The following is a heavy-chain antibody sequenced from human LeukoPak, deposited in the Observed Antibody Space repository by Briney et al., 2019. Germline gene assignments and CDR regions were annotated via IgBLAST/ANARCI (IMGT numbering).Heavy chain of an antibody. CDR3: ARDRSYYYDSSGYYSEGYFDY. CDR1: GYTFTSYG. D-gene: IGHD3-22*01. J-gene: IGHJ4*02. V-gene: IGHV1-18*01. Sequence: ASVKVSCKASGYTFTSYGISWVRQAPGQGLEWMGWISAYNGNTNYPQKLQGRVTMTTDTSTSTAYMELRSLRSDDTAVYYCARDRSYYYDSSGYYSEGYFDYWGQGTLVTVSS. CDR2: ISAYNGNT.